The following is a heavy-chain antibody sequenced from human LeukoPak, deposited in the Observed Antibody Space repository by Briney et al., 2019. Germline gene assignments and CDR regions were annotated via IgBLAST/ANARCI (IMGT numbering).Heavy chain of an antibody. Sequence: GGSLRLSCAASGFTFSSLWMSWVRQAPGKGLEWVSAISGSGGSTYYADSVKGRFTISRDNSKNTLYLQMSSLRAEDTAVYYCAKEKGSHFDYWGQGTLVTVSS. CDR1: GFTFSSLW. CDR2: ISGSGGST. D-gene: IGHD1-26*01. CDR3: AKEKGSHFDY. V-gene: IGHV3-23*01. J-gene: IGHJ4*02.